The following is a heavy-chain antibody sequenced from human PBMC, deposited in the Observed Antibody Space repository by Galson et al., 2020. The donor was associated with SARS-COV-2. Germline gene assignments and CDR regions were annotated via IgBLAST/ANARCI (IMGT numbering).Heavy chain of an antibody. D-gene: IGHD3-3*01. CDR3: ASLRFNFWVGFVFNARDV. CDR2: ISPADSDT. V-gene: IGHV5-51*01. Sequence: KIGESLKISCMASGYNFATYWVAWVRQMPGKGLEWMGVISPADSDTRYSPTFQGQVTITADKSISATFQQWNSLKTSDTAIYYCASLRFNFWVGFVFNARDVWGFGRLVTGSS. CDR1: GYNFATYW. J-gene: IGHJ3*01.